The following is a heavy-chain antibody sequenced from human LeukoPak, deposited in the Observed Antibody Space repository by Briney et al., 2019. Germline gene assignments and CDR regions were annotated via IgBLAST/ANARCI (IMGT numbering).Heavy chain of an antibody. D-gene: IGHD3-10*01. CDR3: ARARYYYGSGSNNWFDP. J-gene: IGHJ5*02. Sequence: ASVKVSCKASGYTFTSYGISWVRQAPGQGLEWMGWISAYHGNTHYAQKLQGRVTMTTDTSTSTAYMEVRSLRSDDTAVYYCARARYYYGSGSNNWFDPWGQGTLVTVSS. CDR2: ISAYHGNT. V-gene: IGHV1-18*01. CDR1: GYTFTSYG.